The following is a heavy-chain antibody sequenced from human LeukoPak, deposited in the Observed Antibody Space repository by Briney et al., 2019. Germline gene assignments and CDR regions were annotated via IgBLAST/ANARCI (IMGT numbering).Heavy chain of an antibody. Sequence: ASVKVSCKASGYTFTGYYMHWVRQAPGQGLEWMGWINPNSGGTNYAQKFQGWVTMTRDTSISTAYMELSRLRSDDTAVYYCARDMSIAAAGSNYWGQGTLVTVSS. CDR1: GYTFTGYY. V-gene: IGHV1-2*04. D-gene: IGHD6-13*01. CDR3: ARDMSIAAAGSNY. CDR2: INPNSGGT. J-gene: IGHJ4*02.